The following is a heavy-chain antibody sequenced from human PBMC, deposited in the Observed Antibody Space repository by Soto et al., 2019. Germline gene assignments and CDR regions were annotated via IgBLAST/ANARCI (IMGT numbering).Heavy chain of an antibody. D-gene: IGHD3-16*01. CDR2: ISGSGGST. V-gene: IGHV3-23*01. CDR1: VFTFISYA. Sequence: QPGWSLRLSCASSVFTFISYAMSWVRQAPGKGLEWVSAISGSGGSTYYADSVKGRFTISRDNSKNTLYLQMNSLRAEDTAVYYCAKDWGRGLEGVDFDYWGQGTLVTVSS. CDR3: AKDWGRGLEGVDFDY. J-gene: IGHJ4*02.